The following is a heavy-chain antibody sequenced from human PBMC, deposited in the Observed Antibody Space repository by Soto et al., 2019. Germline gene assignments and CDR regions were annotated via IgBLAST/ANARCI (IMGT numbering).Heavy chain of an antibody. V-gene: IGHV1-69*13. J-gene: IGHJ4*02. Sequence: GASVKVSCKASGGTFSSYAVSWVRQAPGQGLKWMGGIIPIFGTANYAQKFQGRVTITADESTSTAYMELSSLRSEDTAVYYCARQSGYCSSTSCSMPLGYWGQGTLVTVSS. CDR3: ARQSGYCSSTSCSMPLGY. CDR1: GGTFSSYA. CDR2: IIPIFGTA. D-gene: IGHD2-2*01.